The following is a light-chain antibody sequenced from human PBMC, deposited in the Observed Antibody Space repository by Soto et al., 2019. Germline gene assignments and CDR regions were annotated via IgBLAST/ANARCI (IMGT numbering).Light chain of an antibody. Sequence: QSVLTQPASVSGSPGQSITISCTGTSSDVGSYNLVSWYQQHPGKAPKLMIYEVNKWPSGVSNRFSGSKSGNTASLTISGLQAEDEADYYCCSYAGSSTFYVFGTGTKVTVL. CDR1: SSDVGSYNL. CDR3: CSYAGSSTFYV. V-gene: IGLV2-23*02. J-gene: IGLJ1*01. CDR2: EVN.